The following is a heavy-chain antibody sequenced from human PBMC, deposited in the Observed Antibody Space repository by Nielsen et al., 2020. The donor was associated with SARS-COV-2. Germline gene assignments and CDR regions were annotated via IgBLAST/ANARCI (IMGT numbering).Heavy chain of an antibody. J-gene: IGHJ4*02. D-gene: IGHD3-22*01. CDR3: ARGGYNIYDFDY. V-gene: IGHV4-59*01. Sequence: SETLSLTCGVSGGSFSDYEWSWIRRAPGKGLEWIGYMFYIGTANYNPSFQSRVNISVDTSKNQFSLKLSSVTAADTAIYYCARGGYNIYDFDYWGRGTLVTVSS. CDR1: GGSFSDYE. CDR2: MFYIGTA.